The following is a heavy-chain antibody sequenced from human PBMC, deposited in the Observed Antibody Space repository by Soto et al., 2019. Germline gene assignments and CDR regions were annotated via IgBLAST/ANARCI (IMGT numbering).Heavy chain of an antibody. CDR1: TGNY. CDR2: INPNSGGT. Sequence: ASVKFSWKASTGNYLHLVRQAPGQGLEWMGCINPNSGGTHYAEQFQGRVTMTWDTSISTVYMELNILTSDDTAVYYCAREEATAVNDCFDYWGQRTLVTVSS. CDR3: AREEATAVNDCFDY. J-gene: IGHJ4*02. V-gene: IGHV1-2*02. D-gene: IGHD6-13*01.